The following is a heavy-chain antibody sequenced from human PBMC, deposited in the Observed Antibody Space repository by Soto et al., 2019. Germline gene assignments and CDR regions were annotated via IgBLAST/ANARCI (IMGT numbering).Heavy chain of an antibody. V-gene: IGHV2-70*01. CDR3: ARTNSNYYYYYGMEV. Sequence: SGPTLVNPTQTLTPTCTFSGFSLSTSGMCVSWIRQPPGKALEWLALIDWDDDKYYSTSLKTRLTISKDTSKNQVVLTMTNIDPVDAATYYCARTNSNYYYYYGMEVWGQGTTVTV. J-gene: IGHJ6*02. CDR1: GFSLSTSGMC. CDR2: IDWDDDK. D-gene: IGHD4-4*01.